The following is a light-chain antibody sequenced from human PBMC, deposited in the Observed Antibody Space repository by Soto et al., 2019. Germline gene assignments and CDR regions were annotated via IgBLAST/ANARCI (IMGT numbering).Light chain of an antibody. V-gene: IGKV3-11*01. CDR3: QQRSNWTTIT. J-gene: IGKJ5*01. CDR1: QSVSSY. Sequence: IVVKQSLATLSFSPGERATLSCRASQSVSSYLAWYQQKPGQAPRLLIYDASNRATGIPARFSGSGSGTDFTLTISSLEPEDFAVYYCQQRSNWTTITFGPGRLLEI. CDR2: DAS.